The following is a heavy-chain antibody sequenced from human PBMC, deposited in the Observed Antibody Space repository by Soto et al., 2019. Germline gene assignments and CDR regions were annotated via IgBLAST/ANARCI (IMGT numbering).Heavy chain of an antibody. D-gene: IGHD1-7*01. V-gene: IGHV3-23*01. CDR2: ISDNGGRT. J-gene: IGHJ4*02. Sequence: EVQLLESGGRFVQPGGSLRLSCAASGFTFRSYGMSWVRQAPGKGLEWIAGISDNGGRTDYADSVKGRFTISRDNSKNTLFLEMNTLTAEDTAVYYCAKRELDDKWGQGTLVTVS. CDR1: GFTFRSYG. CDR3: AKRELDDK.